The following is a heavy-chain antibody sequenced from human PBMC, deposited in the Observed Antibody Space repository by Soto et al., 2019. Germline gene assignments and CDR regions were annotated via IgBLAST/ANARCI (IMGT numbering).Heavy chain of an antibody. CDR1: GYTFTSYG. Sequence: GASVEVSCKASGYTFTSYGISCVRQAPGQGLEWMGWISAYNGNTNYAQKLQGRVTMTTDTSTSTAYMELRSLRSDDTAVYYCARVPLTIFGVVNDYWGQGTLVTVSS. V-gene: IGHV1-18*04. CDR3: ARVPLTIFGVVNDY. CDR2: ISAYNGNT. J-gene: IGHJ4*02. D-gene: IGHD3-3*01.